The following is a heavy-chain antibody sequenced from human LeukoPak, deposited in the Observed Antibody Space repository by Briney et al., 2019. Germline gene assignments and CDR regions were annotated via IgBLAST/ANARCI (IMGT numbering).Heavy chain of an antibody. D-gene: IGHD3-16*01. V-gene: IGHV3-53*01. Sequence: GGSLRLSCAASGFTVSSNYMSWVRQAPGKGLEWVSVIYSGGSTYYADSVKGRFTISRDNSKNTLYLQMNSLRAEDTAVYYCARGWGNTVLPLDYWGQGTLVTVSP. CDR2: IYSGGST. CDR3: ARGWGNTVLPLDY. CDR1: GFTVSSNY. J-gene: IGHJ4*02.